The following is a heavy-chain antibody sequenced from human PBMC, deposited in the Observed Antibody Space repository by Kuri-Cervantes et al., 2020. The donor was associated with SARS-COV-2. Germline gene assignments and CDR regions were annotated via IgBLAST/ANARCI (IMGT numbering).Heavy chain of an antibody. Sequence: LSLTCAASGFTFSSYAMSWVRQAPGKGLEWVSAISGSGGSTYYADSVKGRFTIPRDNSKNTLYLQMNSLRAEDTAVYYCAKRPAVVRSFDYWGQGTLVTVSS. V-gene: IGHV3-23*01. CDR2: ISGSGGST. J-gene: IGHJ4*02. D-gene: IGHD2-15*01. CDR1: GFTFSSYA. CDR3: AKRPAVVRSFDY.